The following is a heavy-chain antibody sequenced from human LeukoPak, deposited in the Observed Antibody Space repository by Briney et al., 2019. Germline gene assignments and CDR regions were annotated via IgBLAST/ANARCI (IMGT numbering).Heavy chain of an antibody. J-gene: IGHJ5*02. CDR3: ARGSRYFDWLGLHWSDP. V-gene: IGHV4-39*07. Sequence: PSETLSLICTVSGGSISSYNWGWIRQPPGKGLEWIGSIYYSGSTYYNPSLKSRVTISVDTSKNQFSLKLSSVTAADTAVYYCARGSRYFDWLGLHWSDPWGQGTLVTVSS. D-gene: IGHD3-9*01. CDR2: IYYSGST. CDR1: GGSISSYN.